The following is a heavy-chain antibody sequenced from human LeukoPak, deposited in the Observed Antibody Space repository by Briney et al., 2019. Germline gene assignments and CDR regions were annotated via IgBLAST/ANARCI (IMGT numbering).Heavy chain of an antibody. CDR3: ARAYNYGVRYFDY. D-gene: IGHD3-16*01. J-gene: IGHJ4*02. Sequence: SVKVSCKASGYTFTSYYMHWVRQAPGQGLEWMGGIIPIFGTANYAQKFQGRVTITADESTSTAYMELSSLRSEDTAVYYCARAYNYGVRYFDYWGQGTLVTVSS. CDR1: GYTFTSYY. V-gene: IGHV1-69*13. CDR2: IIPIFGTA.